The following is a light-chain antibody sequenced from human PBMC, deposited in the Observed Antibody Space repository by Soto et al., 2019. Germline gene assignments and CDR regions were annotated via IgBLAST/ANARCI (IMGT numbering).Light chain of an antibody. V-gene: IGKV3-15*01. CDR1: QSVSSN. CDR2: GAS. Sequence: EIVMTQSPATLSVSPGERATLSCRASQSVSSNLAWYQQKPGQAPRLLIYGASTRATGIPARFSGSGSGTAFTFTITSLQSEDFAVYYCQQYNYWPTFGQGTKVEIK. CDR3: QQYNYWPT. J-gene: IGKJ1*01.